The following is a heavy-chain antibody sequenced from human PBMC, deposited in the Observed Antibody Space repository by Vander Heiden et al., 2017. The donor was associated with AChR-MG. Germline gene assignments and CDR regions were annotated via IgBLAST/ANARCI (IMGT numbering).Heavy chain of an antibody. D-gene: IGHD3-22*01. CDR3: ARGRRTMIVVAKPYYFDY. CDR2: IYYSGST. J-gene: IGHJ4*02. V-gene: IGHV4-59*01. Sequence: QVQLQESGPGLVKPSETLSLTCTVSGGSISSYYWSWIRQPPGKGLEWIGYIYYSGSTNYNPSLKSRVTISVDTSKNQFSLKLSSVTAADTAVYYCARGRRTMIVVAKPYYFDYWGQGTLVTVSS. CDR1: GGSISSYY.